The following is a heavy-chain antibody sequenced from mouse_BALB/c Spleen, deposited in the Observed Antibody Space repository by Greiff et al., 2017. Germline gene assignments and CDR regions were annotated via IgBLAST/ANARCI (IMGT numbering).Heavy chain of an antibody. CDR1: GYTFTSYW. D-gene: IGHD2-10*02. J-gene: IGHJ1*01. Sequence: QVQLKQPGAELVKPGASVKLSCKASGYTFTSYWMHWVKQRPGQGLEWIGEINPSNGRTNYNEKFKSKATLTVDKSSSTAYMQLSSLTSEDSAVYYCARWYGIYWYFDVWGAGTTVTVSS. CDR2: INPSNGRT. CDR3: ARWYGIYWYFDV. V-gene: IGHV1S81*02.